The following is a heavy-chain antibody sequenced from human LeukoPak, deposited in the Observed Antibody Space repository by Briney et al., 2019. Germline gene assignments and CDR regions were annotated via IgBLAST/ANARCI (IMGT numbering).Heavy chain of an antibody. D-gene: IGHD3-10*01. CDR2: INPNSGGT. J-gene: IGHJ4*02. V-gene: IGHV1-2*02. CDR3: ARPLWFGEFFDY. Sequence: ASVKVSCKASGYTFTGYYMHWVRQAPGQGLEWVGWINPNSGGTNYAQKFQGRVTMTRDTSISTAYMELSRLRSDDTAVYYCARPLWFGEFFDYWGQGTLVTVSS. CDR1: GYTFTGYY.